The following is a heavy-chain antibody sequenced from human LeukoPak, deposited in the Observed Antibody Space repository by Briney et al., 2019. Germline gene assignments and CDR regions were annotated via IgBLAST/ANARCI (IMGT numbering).Heavy chain of an antibody. D-gene: IGHD3-22*01. J-gene: IGHJ4*02. CDR3: ASQPRSTYYYDSSGYYSFFFDF. CDR1: GGSISTSSYY. V-gene: IGHV4-39*01. CDR2: VYYSGST. Sequence: PSETLSLTCTVSGGSISTSSYYWGWLRQPPGKGLEWIGSVYYSGSTHYNPSLGSRVTISVDTSKNQFSLKLNSVTAADTAVYYCASQPRSTYYYDSSGYYSFFFDFWGQGTLVTVSS.